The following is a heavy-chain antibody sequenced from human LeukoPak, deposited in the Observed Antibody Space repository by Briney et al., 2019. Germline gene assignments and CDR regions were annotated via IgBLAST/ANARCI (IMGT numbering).Heavy chain of an antibody. V-gene: IGHV1-2*02. CDR1: GYTFTSYY. D-gene: IGHD4-17*01. CDR2: INPNSGGT. J-gene: IGHJ4*02. Sequence: ASVKVSCKASGYTFTSYYMHWVRQAPGQGLEWMGWINPNSGGTNYAQKFQGRVTMTRDTSISTAYMELSRLRSDDTAVYYRARIPMTTVTTDYWGQGTLVTVSS. CDR3: ARIPMTTVTTDY.